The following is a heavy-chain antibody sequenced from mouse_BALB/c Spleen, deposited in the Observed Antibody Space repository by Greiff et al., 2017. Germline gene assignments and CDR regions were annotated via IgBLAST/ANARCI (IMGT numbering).Heavy chain of an antibody. D-gene: IGHD2-2*01. J-gene: IGHJ2*01. Sequence: VHVKQSGAELVKPGASVKLSCTASGFNIKDTYMHWVKQRPEQGLEWIGRIDPANGNTKYDPKFQGKATITADTSSNTAYLQLSSLTSEDTAVYYCASGYAIFDYWGQGTTLTVSS. CDR1: GFNIKDTY. CDR3: ASGYAIFDY. CDR2: IDPANGNT. V-gene: IGHV14-3*02.